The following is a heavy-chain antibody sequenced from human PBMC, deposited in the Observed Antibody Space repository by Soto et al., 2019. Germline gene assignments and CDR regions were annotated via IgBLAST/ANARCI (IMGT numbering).Heavy chain of an antibody. D-gene: IGHD2-2*01. CDR1: GVPFSNYA. Sequence: GGSLRPSCTSSGVPFSNYALSWVRQAPGKGLEWVSAISGSGGSTYYADSVKGRFTISRDNSKNTLWLQMNSLRAEDTAVYYCAKSISEYQLRGWFDPWGQGTLVTVSS. CDR3: AKSISEYQLRGWFDP. CDR2: ISGSGGST. J-gene: IGHJ5*02. V-gene: IGHV3-23*01.